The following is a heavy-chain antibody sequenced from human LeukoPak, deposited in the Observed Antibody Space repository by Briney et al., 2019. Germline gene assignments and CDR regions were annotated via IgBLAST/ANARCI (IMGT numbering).Heavy chain of an antibody. V-gene: IGHV3-33*01. CDR1: GFTFSSYG. D-gene: IGHD2-2*01. CDR2: IWYDGSNK. J-gene: IGHJ6*02. Sequence: PGGSLRLSCAASGFTFSSYGMHWVRQAPGKGLEWVAVIWYDGSNKYYADSVKGRFTISRDNSKNTLYLQMSSLRAEDTAVYYCARDRVVPAATRMEDYYGMDVWGQGTTVTVSS. CDR3: ARDRVVPAATRMEDYYGMDV.